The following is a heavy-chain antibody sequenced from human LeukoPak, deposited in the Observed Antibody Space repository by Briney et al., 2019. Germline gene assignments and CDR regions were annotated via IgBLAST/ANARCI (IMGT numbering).Heavy chain of an antibody. V-gene: IGHV3-33*01. Sequence: PGGSLRLSCAASGFIFSSYGMHWVRQAPGKGLEWVAAIWYDGSSKYYADSVKGRFTISRDNSKNTLYLQMNSLRAEDTAVYYCARDLFSPFVTTTLGSAFDIWGQGTMVTVSS. CDR2: IWYDGSSK. D-gene: IGHD4-17*01. J-gene: IGHJ3*02. CDR3: ARDLFSPFVTTTLGSAFDI. CDR1: GFIFSSYG.